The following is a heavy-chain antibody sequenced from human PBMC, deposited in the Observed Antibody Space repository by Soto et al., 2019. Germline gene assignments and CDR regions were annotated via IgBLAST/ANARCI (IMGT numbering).Heavy chain of an antibody. J-gene: IGHJ4*02. CDR2: LYHGGNT. V-gene: IGHV4-4*02. CDR1: GGPISVDNW. Sequence: QVHLQESGPAMLRPSETLSLTCPFSGGPISVDNWWSWARTPPGMGVWWIGELYHGGNTNYNPSLKSRVSMSVDKAKNQVSLKVTSVTAADTALYYCARLSAWSKLRGVVINWGQGTLVTVSS. D-gene: IGHD3-10*01. CDR3: ARLSAWSKLRGVVIN.